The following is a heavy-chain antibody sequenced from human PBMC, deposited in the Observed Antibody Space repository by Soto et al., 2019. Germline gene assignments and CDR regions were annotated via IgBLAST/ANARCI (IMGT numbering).Heavy chain of an antibody. CDR1: GGSISGYY. J-gene: IGHJ6*02. CDR2: MYNTGST. CDR3: ARQRPYGMDV. V-gene: IGHV4-59*08. Sequence: PSETLSLTCTVSGGSISGYYWSWIRQPPGKGLEWIGYMYNTGSTVYNPSFKSRVTISVDTSKNQFSLKLSSVTAADTAVYYCARQRPYGMDVWGQGTTVTVSS.